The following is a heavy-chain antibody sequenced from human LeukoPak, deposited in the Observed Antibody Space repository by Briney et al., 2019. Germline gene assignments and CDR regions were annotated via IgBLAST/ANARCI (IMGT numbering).Heavy chain of an antibody. CDR2: ISAYNGNT. J-gene: IGHJ4*02. Sequence: ASVKVSCKASGYTFTNYGVTWIRQAPGQGLEWMGWISAYNGNTKYAQKLQGRVTMTTDTSASTAYMELRSLRSDDTAVYYCASDVGYCRSTSCYGLYYWGQGTLVTVSS. V-gene: IGHV1-18*01. D-gene: IGHD2-2*01. CDR3: ASDVGYCRSTSCYGLYY. CDR1: GYTFTNYG.